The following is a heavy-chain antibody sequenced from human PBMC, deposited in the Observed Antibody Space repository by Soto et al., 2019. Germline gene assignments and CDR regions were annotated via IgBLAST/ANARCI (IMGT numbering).Heavy chain of an antibody. D-gene: IGHD3-16*01. J-gene: IGHJ6*02. V-gene: IGHV1-18*01. CDR1: GYTFTTFG. CDR2: ISGYNGHT. Sequence: QVQLVQSGAEVRKPGASVKVSCKASGYTFTTFGISWVRQAPGQGLEWMGWISGYNGHTKYAQKFQGRVTMTTETSTNTVYMDLRILRSDDTAVYYCAREGEMPYYYYGLDVWGQGTTVNVSS. CDR3: AREGEMPYYYYGLDV.